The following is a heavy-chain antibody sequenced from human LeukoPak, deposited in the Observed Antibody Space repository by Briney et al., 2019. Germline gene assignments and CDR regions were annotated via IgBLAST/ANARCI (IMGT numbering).Heavy chain of an antibody. Sequence: PSETLSLTCTVSGDSISSYYWNWIRQPAGKALQWIGRIYTSGSPNYNPSLKSRVTMSVDTSKNQFSLKLTSATAADTAVYYCARDSGSRGWLIAYWGQGTLVTVSS. CDR3: ARDSGSRGWLIAY. V-gene: IGHV4-4*07. CDR1: GDSISSYY. D-gene: IGHD6-19*01. CDR2: IYTSGSP. J-gene: IGHJ4*02.